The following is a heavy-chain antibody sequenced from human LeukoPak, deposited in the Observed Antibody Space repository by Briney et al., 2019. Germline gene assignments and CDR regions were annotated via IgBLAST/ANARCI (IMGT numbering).Heavy chain of an antibody. Sequence: PGGSLRLSCAASGFTFSSYAMSWVRQAPGKGLEWVSSISSSSSYIYYADSVKGRFTISRDNAKNSLYLQMNSLRAEDTAVYYCARDWVGYFDYWGQGTLVTVSS. J-gene: IGHJ4*02. V-gene: IGHV3-21*01. CDR1: GFTFSSYA. CDR2: ISSSSSYI. D-gene: IGHD1-26*01. CDR3: ARDWVGYFDY.